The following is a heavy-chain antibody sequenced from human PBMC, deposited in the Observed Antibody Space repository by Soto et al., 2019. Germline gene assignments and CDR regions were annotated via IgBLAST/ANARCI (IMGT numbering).Heavy chain of an antibody. D-gene: IGHD2-2*01. J-gene: IGHJ4*02. CDR2: ISSTSTFI. CDR1: GFAFRDFS. CDR3: EREGSLCGFDS. Sequence: GGSLRLSCAASGFAFRDFSMNWVRQAPGRALEWVSSISSTSTFIFYADSVKGRFTISRDNAKNSLFLQMSSLGADDTAVYYCEREGSLCGFDSWGQGTLVTVSS. V-gene: IGHV3-21*01.